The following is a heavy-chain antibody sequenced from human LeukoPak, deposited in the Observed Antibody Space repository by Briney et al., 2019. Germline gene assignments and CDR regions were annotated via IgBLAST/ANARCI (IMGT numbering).Heavy chain of an antibody. CDR3: AREEGDIVVVPAAIPFDY. CDR2: INPSGGST. D-gene: IGHD2-2*01. Sequence: EASVKVSCKASGYTFTSYYMHWVRQAPGQGLEWMGIINPSGGSTSYAQKFQGRVTMTRDTSTSTVYVELSSLRSEDTAVYYCAREEGDIVVVPAAIPFDYWGQGTLVTVSS. J-gene: IGHJ4*02. CDR1: GYTFTSYY. V-gene: IGHV1-46*01.